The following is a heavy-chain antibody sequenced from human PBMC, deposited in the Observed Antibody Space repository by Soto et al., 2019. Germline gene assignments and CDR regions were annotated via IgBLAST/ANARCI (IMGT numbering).Heavy chain of an antibody. Sequence: GEPLKISWKGSGYSFTSYWIGWVRQMPGKGLEWMGIIYPGDSDTRYSPSFQGQVTISADNSISTAYLQWSSLKASDTAMYYCARRVLGCGGDCYSGFNGFDPWGQGTLVTVSS. CDR2: IYPGDSDT. CDR1: GYSFTSYW. D-gene: IGHD2-21*02. CDR3: ARRVLGCGGDCYSGFNGFDP. J-gene: IGHJ5*02. V-gene: IGHV5-51*01.